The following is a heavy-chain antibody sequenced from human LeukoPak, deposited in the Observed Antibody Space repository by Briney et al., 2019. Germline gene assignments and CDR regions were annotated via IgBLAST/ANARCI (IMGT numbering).Heavy chain of an antibody. D-gene: IGHD3-3*01. J-gene: IGHJ5*02. CDR2: IYYSGRT. V-gene: IGHV4-61*08. CDR3: ARAETQYYDFWSGYHNWFDP. Sequence: PSETLSLTCTVSGASIRSGDYYWSWIRQPPGKGLEWIGYIYYSGRTNYNPSLKSRITILVDTSKNQFSLKLSSVTAADTAVYYCARAETQYYDFWSGYHNWFDPWGQGTLVTVSS. CDR1: GASIRSGDYY.